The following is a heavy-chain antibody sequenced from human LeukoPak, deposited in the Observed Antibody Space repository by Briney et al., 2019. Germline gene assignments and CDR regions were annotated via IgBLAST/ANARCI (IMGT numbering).Heavy chain of an antibody. D-gene: IGHD3-3*01. CDR3: ARDFGELDY. CDR2: ISGSDYST. Sequence: WGSLRLSCAASGFTFSVYAMSWVRQAPGKGLEWVSAISGSDYSTYYADSVKGRFTISRDNSENTLYLQMNSLRAEDTAVYYCARDFGELDYWGQGTLVTVSS. V-gene: IGHV3-23*01. CDR1: GFTFSVYA. J-gene: IGHJ4*02.